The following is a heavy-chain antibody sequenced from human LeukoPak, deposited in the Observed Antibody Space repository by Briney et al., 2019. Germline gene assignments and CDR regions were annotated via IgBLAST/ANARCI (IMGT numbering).Heavy chain of an antibody. CDR1: GFTFSSYG. D-gene: IGHD3-22*01. CDR3: ASQPDYDSSGSDY. CDR2: ISYDGSNK. Sequence: GRSLRLSCAASGFTFSSYGMHWVRQAPGKGLEWVAVISYDGSNKYYADSVKGRFTISRDNSKNTLYLQMNSLRAEDTAVYYCASQPDYDSSGSDYWGQGTLVTVSS. J-gene: IGHJ4*02. V-gene: IGHV3-30*03.